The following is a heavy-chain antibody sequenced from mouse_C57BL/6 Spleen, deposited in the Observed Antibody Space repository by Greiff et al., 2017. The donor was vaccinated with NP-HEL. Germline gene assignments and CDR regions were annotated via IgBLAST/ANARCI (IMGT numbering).Heavy chain of an antibody. J-gene: IGHJ2*01. CDR3: ESPVYYCEYDDFEY. CDR1: GYTFTSYW. Sequence: QVQLQQPGAELVKPGASVKMSCKASGYTFTSYWMNWVKQRPGRGLEWIGRIDPDGGGTKYNEKFKSKATLTVDKPSSTAYMQLSSLTSEDSAVSSEESPVYYCEYDDFEYWGQGTTLTVSS. D-gene: IGHD2-13*01. CDR2: IDPDGGGT. V-gene: IGHV1-72*01.